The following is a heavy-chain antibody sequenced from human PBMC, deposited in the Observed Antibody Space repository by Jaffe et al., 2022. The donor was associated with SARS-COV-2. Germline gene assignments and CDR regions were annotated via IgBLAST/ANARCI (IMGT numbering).Heavy chain of an antibody. Sequence: EVQLVESGGGLVKPGGSLRLSCAASGFTFSSYSMNWVRQAPGKGLEWVSSISSSSSYIYYADSVKGRFTISRDNAKNSLYLQMNSLRAEDTAVYYCARGPPSSRGYSYDLLRDWGQGTLVTVSS. V-gene: IGHV3-21*01. CDR3: ARGPPSSRGYSYDLLRD. CDR1: GFTFSSYS. D-gene: IGHD5-18*01. J-gene: IGHJ4*02. CDR2: ISSSSSYI.